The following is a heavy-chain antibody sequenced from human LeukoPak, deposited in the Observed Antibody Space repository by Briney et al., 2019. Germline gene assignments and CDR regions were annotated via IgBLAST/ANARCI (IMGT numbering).Heavy chain of an antibody. D-gene: IGHD1-7*01. CDR1: GDSISSSNFY. CDR3: ATGNYAVGAFDI. CDR2: IYYSGST. V-gene: IGHV4-39*07. Sequence: SETLSLTCTVSGDSISSSNFYWGWIRQPPGKGLEWIGNIYYSGSTNYNPSLKSRVTISLDTATNQFSLRLSSVTAADTAVYYCATGNYAVGAFDIWGPGTMVTVSS. J-gene: IGHJ3*02.